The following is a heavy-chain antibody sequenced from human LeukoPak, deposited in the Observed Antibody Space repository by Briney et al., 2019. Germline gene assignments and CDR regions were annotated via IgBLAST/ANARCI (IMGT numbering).Heavy chain of an antibody. J-gene: IGHJ5*02. Sequence: SETLSLTCSVSGGSIRSSSYYWGWIRQPPGTGLEWIGTIYYSGSSYYNPSLESRVTISVDTSKNQFSLKLISVTAADTAVCYCATLSSGYPSWFDPWGQGTLVTVSS. CDR1: GGSIRSSSYY. CDR3: ATLSSGYPSWFDP. D-gene: IGHD3-22*01. V-gene: IGHV4-39*01. CDR2: IYYSGSS.